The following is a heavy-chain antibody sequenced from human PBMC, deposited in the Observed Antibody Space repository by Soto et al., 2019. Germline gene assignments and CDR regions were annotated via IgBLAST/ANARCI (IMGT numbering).Heavy chain of an antibody. D-gene: IGHD6-13*01. Sequence: SGPTLVNPTPTLTLTCAFSGFSLRTTGMCVSWIRQPPGKALEWLARIDWDDGKYYSTSLKTRLTISKDTSKNQVVLTMTNMDPVDTATYYCARLYLGAVGTGWSDPWGQ. CDR1: GFSLRTTGMC. CDR3: ARLYLGAVGTGWSDP. J-gene: IGHJ5*02. CDR2: IDWDDGK. V-gene: IGHV2-70*11.